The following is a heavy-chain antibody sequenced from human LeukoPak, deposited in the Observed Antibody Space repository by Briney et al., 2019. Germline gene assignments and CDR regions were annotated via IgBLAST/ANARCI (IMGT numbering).Heavy chain of an antibody. J-gene: IGHJ4*02. Sequence: GGSLRLSCAASGFTVSSNYMSWVRQAPGKGLEWVSVIYSGGSTYYADSVKSRFTISRDNSKNTLYLQMNSLRAEDTAVYYCARDPGYCSSTSCYSRAYFDYWGQGTLVTVSS. D-gene: IGHD2-2*01. V-gene: IGHV3-53*01. CDR3: ARDPGYCSSTSCYSRAYFDY. CDR1: GFTVSSNY. CDR2: IYSGGST.